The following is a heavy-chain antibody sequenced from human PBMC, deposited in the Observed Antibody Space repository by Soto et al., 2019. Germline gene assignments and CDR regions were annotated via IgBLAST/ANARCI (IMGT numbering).Heavy chain of an antibody. D-gene: IGHD3-3*01. CDR2: ISGSGDST. V-gene: IGHV3-23*01. CDR1: GFTFSSYG. CDR3: AKDYDDFWSGYAFDY. Sequence: PGGSLRLSCAASGFTFSSYGMSWVRQAPGKGLEWVSVISGSGDSTYYADSVKGRFTISRDNSKNTLYLQMNSLRAEDTAVYYCAKDYDDFWSGYAFDYWGQGTLVTVSS. J-gene: IGHJ4*02.